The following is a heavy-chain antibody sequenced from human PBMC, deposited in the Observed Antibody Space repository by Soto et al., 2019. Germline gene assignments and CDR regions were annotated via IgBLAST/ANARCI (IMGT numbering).Heavy chain of an antibody. CDR1: GLNFCSST. D-gene: IGHD2-15*01. CDR3: ERACRVRYPGLDY. V-gene: IGHV3-30-3*01. Sequence: YLRDSSAAPGLNFCSSTMHWVREAPGTVLEWVGVITYDGSNQYYADSVKGRLTIARDNSRNMLFLQMNSLRPDDTAVYYCERACRVRYPGLDYWGQG. CDR2: ITYDGSNQ. J-gene: IGHJ4*02.